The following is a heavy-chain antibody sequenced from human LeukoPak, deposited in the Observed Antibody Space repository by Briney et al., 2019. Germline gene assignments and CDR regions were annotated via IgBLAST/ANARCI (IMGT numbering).Heavy chain of an antibody. CDR2: INHSGST. Sequence: SETLSLTCAVYGGSFSGYYWSWIRQPPGKGLEWIGEINHSGSTNYNPSLKSRVTISVDTSKNQFSLKLSSVTAADTAVYYCARGPLLAPWGQGTLVTVSS. D-gene: IGHD2/OR15-2a*01. V-gene: IGHV4-34*01. J-gene: IGHJ5*02. CDR3: ARGPLLAP. CDR1: GGSFSGYY.